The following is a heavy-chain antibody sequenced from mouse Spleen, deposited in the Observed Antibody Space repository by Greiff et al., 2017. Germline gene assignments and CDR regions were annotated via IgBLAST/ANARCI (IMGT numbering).Heavy chain of an antibody. CDR2: ISYDGSN. D-gene: IGHD1-1*01. J-gene: IGHJ1*01. V-gene: IGHV3-6*01. CDR3: AREIATPYWYFDV. Sequence: EVKLEESGPGLVKPSQSLSLTCSVTGYSITSGYYWNWIRQFPGNKLEWMGYISYDGSNNYNPSLKNRISITRDTSKNQFFLKLNSVTTEDTATYYCAREIATPYWYFDVWGAGTTVTVSS. CDR1: GYSITSGYY.